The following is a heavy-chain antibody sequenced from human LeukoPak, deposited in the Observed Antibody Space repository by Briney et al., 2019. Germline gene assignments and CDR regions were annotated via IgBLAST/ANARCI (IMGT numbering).Heavy chain of an antibody. D-gene: IGHD2-21*01. CDR1: GYTFAAYY. J-gene: IGHJ6*02. V-gene: IGHV1-2*02. Sequence: RASVKVSCRTSGYTFAAYYMHWVRQAPGQGLERMGWVNPNGGGTNYAQKFKDRLTMTRDTSITTAYMELSSLESDDTAVYFCAREGVGGAYAMDVWGQGTTVTVSS. CDR3: AREGVGGAYAMDV. CDR2: VNPNGGGT.